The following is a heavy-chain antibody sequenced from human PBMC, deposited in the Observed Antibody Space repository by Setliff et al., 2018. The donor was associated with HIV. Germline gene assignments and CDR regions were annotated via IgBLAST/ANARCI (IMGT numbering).Heavy chain of an antibody. V-gene: IGHV3-23*01. D-gene: IGHD4-17*01. Sequence: PWGALRLSCAASGFSFSNYGMSWVRQAPGKGLEWVSGIRDSGVSFYYADSVMGRFSISRDNSRNTLYLQMNSLRVEDTAIYYCTKGVQRLRPYYFDSWGQGTLVTVSS. CDR3: TKGVQRLRPYYFDS. J-gene: IGHJ4*02. CDR2: IRDSGVSF. CDR1: GFSFSNYG.